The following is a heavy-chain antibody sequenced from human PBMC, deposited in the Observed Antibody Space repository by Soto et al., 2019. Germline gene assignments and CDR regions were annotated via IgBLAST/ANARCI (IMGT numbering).Heavy chain of an antibody. J-gene: IGHJ4*02. Sequence: LRLSCAASGFIFSDYYMSWIRQAPERGLEWISYISSGGGAMYYADSVKGRFTISRDNAKNSLYLQMNSLRAEDTAAYYCAGTNYHDSSGHFAFDYWGQGTLVTVSS. CDR3: AGTNYHDSSGHFAFDY. V-gene: IGHV3-11*01. CDR2: ISSGGGAM. D-gene: IGHD3-22*01. CDR1: GFIFSDYY.